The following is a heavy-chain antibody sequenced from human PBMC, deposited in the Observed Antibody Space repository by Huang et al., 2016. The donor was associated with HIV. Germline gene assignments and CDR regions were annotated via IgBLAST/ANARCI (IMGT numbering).Heavy chain of an antibody. CDR2: INQSGST. CDR1: GGAFRGYS. V-gene: IGHV4-34*01. Sequence: QVQLQQWGAGLLKPSETLSLTCAVYGGAFRGYSWNWIRQSPGKGLEWIGQINQSGSTDYTPSFKSRVTISMDTSKNQFALKLNSVTAADTAIYYCAREVMITFGGPFDPWGHGNLVTVSS. D-gene: IGHD3-16*01. J-gene: IGHJ5*02. CDR3: AREVMITFGGPFDP.